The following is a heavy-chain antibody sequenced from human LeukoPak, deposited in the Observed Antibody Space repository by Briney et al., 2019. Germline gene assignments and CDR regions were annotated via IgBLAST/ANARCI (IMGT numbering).Heavy chain of an antibody. J-gene: IGHJ5*02. Sequence: SETLSLTCTVSGGSISSYYWSWIRQPPGKGLEWIGYIYYSGSTNYNPSLKSRVTISVDTSKNQFSLKLSSVTAAGTAVYYCARHSSGWYRWFDPWGQGTLVTVSS. CDR1: GGSISSYY. CDR2: IYYSGST. CDR3: ARHSSGWYRWFDP. D-gene: IGHD6-19*01. V-gene: IGHV4-59*01.